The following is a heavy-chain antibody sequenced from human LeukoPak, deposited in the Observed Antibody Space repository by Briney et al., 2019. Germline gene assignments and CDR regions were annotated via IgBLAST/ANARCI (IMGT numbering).Heavy chain of an antibody. CDR2: INPTDSDT. V-gene: IGHV5-51*01. D-gene: IGHD2-8*02. CDR1: GYSFTNYW. J-gene: IGHJ5*02. CDR3: ARPQQPYWYFDP. Sequence: GESLKISCEGSGYSFTNYWIGWVRQMPGKGLEWMAIINPTDSDTRYSPSFRGQVTISADKSISTAYLQWSSLKASDTAMYYCARPQQPYWYFDPRGQGTLVTVSS.